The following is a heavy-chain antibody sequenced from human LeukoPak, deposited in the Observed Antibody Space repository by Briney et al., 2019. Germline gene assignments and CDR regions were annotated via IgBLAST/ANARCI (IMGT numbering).Heavy chain of an antibody. V-gene: IGHV4-59*01. D-gene: IGHD3-9*01. Sequence: SETLSLTCTVSGGSISSYYWSWNRQPPGKGLEWIGFVYYTGNTNYSPSLESRVTLSVDTSMNQFSLKLRSVTAADTAVYYCARSNDWGNWFDPWGQGTLVTVSS. CDR1: GGSISSYY. CDR3: ARSNDWGNWFDP. CDR2: VYYTGNT. J-gene: IGHJ5*02.